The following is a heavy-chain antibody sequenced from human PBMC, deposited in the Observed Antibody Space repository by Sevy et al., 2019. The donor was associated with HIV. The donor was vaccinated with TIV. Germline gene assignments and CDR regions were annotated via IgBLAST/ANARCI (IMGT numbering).Heavy chain of an antibody. CDR1: GGSISSGGYS. D-gene: IGHD4-17*01. CDR3: ARAAARMTTVTHFDY. Sequence: SETLSLTCAVSGGSISSGGYSWNWIQQPPGKGLEWIGYIYHTGNTYYNPSLKSRVTISVDRSNNQFSLKLNSVTAADTAVYYCARAAARMTTVTHFDYWGQGTLVTVSS. J-gene: IGHJ4*02. V-gene: IGHV4-30-2*01. CDR2: IYHTGNT.